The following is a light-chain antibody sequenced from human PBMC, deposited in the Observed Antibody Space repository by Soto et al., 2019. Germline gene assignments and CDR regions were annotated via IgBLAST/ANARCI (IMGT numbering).Light chain of an antibody. CDR3: QQFGSSVT. Sequence: IHMTHSPSSLSASLGYRFTINFRSSQTLKSYLNWYQHQPGKAPNLLIHDATTLQTGVPPRFSGSGSGTDFTLTISRLEPEDFAVYYCQQFGSSVTFGQGTRLENK. CDR2: DAT. J-gene: IGKJ5*01. V-gene: IGKV1-39*01. CDR1: QTLKSY.